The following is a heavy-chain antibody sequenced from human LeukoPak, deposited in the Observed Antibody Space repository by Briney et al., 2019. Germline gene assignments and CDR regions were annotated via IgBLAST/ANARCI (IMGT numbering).Heavy chain of an antibody. CDR2: ISSSSSYI. J-gene: IGHJ4*02. Sequence: PGGSLRLSCAASGFTFSSYSMNWVRQAPGKGLERVSSISSSSSYIYYADSVKGRFTISRDNAKNSLYLQMNSLRAEDTAVYYCARDLDYYDSSGPSSDWGQGTLVTVSS. CDR1: GFTFSSYS. V-gene: IGHV3-21*01. D-gene: IGHD3-22*01. CDR3: ARDLDYYDSSGPSSD.